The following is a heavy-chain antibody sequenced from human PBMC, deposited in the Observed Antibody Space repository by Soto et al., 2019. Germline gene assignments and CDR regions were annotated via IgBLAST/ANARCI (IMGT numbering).Heavy chain of an antibody. CDR3: VKDRDSNSWPSRDV. V-gene: IGHV1-18*01. CDR2: ISPKSGSI. J-gene: IGHJ6*02. D-gene: IGHD3-22*01. CDR1: GYTFTRNG. Sequence: RASVKVSCKTSGYTFTRNGISWVRQAPGQGLEWMGWISPKSGSIKYAQKFRGRVIMTTDTSTSTAYMEVRSLRSDDTAVYYCVKDRDSNSWPSRDVWGPGTTVTVSS.